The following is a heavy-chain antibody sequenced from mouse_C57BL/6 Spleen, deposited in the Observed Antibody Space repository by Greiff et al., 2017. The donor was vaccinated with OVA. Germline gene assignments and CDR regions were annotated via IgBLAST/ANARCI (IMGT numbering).Heavy chain of an antibody. CDR3: ARRCGNYVALDY. Sequence: VQLQQSGPELVKPGASVKISCKASGYAFSSSWMNWVKQRPGKGLEWIGRIYPGDGDTNYNGKFKGKATLTADKSSSTAYMQLSSLTSEDSAVYFCARRCGNYVALDYWGQGTTLTVSS. CDR2: IYPGDGDT. J-gene: IGHJ2*01. D-gene: IGHD2-1*01. V-gene: IGHV1-82*01. CDR1: GYAFSSSW.